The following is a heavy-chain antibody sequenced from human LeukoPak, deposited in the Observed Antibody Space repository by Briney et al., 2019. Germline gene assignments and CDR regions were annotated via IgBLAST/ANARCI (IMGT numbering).Heavy chain of an antibody. CDR1: GYTFSNYG. J-gene: IGHJ4*02. D-gene: IGHD5-18*01. Sequence: ASVKVSCKASGYTFSNYGISWVRQAPGQGLEWMGWISAYNGNTNYAQKLQGRVTMTTDTSTSTAYMELRSLRSDDTAVYYCARDRFRFEQLWPPDFDYWGQGTLVTVSS. CDR3: ARDRFRFEQLWPPDFDY. CDR2: ISAYNGNT. V-gene: IGHV1-18*01.